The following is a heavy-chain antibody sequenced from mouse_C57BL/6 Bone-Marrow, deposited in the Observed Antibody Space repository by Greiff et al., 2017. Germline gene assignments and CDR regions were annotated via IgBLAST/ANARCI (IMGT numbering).Heavy chain of an antibody. CDR3: ARGDYSDY. CDR2: IDPSDSYT. V-gene: IGHV1-69*01. CDR1: GYTFTSYW. Sequence: VQLQQPGAELVMPGASVKLSCKASGYTFTSYWMHWVKQRPGQGLEWIGEIDPSDSYTNYNQQFKGKSTLTVDKSSSTAYMQLSSLTSEDSAVYYCARGDYSDYWGQGTTLTVSS. J-gene: IGHJ2*01. D-gene: IGHD2-4*01.